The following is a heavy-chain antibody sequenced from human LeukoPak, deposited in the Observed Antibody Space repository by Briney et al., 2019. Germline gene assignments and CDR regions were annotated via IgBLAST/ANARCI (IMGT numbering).Heavy chain of an antibody. Sequence: PSETLSLTCTVSGGSISRYYWSWIRQPPGKGLEWIGYIYYSGSTNYNPSLKSRVTISVDTSKNQFSLKLSSVTAADTAVYYCARGRYDFWSGYYTYYFDYWGQGTLVTVSS. J-gene: IGHJ4*02. CDR3: ARGRYDFWSGYYTYYFDY. D-gene: IGHD3-3*01. CDR2: IYYSGST. V-gene: IGHV4-59*01. CDR1: GGSISRYY.